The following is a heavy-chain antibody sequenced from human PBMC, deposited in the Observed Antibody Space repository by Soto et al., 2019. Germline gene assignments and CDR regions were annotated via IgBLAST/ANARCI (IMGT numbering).Heavy chain of an antibody. CDR2: INPANGNT. CDR3: ARDIVSVGTRANEAFDV. D-gene: IGHD1-26*01. J-gene: IGHJ3*01. CDR1: GFTFSDTL. V-gene: IGHV1-3*01. Sequence: QVQLVQSGAEVKKPGASVNISCQASGFTFSDTLINWVRQGPGQRLEWMGWINPANGNTRYSESFQGRVTISSLSSVSTAYVALSDLTSEDTAVYYCARDIVSVGTRANEAFDVWGQGTMLTVSS.